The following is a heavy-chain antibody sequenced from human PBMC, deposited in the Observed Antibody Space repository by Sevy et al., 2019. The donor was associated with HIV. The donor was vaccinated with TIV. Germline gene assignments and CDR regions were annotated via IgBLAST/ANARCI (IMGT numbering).Heavy chain of an antibody. Sequence: GGSLRLSCAASGFTFTSDYMHWVRQPPGKGLVWVSHINTDGKIIRYADSVKGRLTTSRDKAKNTLYLQMNSLRAGDTAVYYCARGSRGTFGSWGQGTLVTVSS. D-gene: IGHD1-26*01. V-gene: IGHV3-74*01. CDR2: INTDGKII. CDR1: GFTFTSDY. J-gene: IGHJ4*02. CDR3: ARGSRGTFGS.